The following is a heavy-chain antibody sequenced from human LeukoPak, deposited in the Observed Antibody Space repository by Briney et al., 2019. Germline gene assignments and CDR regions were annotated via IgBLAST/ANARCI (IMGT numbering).Heavy chain of an antibody. V-gene: IGHV3-53*01. Sequence: GGSLRLSCAASGFTVSSNYMSWVRQAPGKGLEWVSVIYSGGSTYYADSVKGRFTISRDNSKNTLYLQMNSLRAEDTAVYYCARDDFWRGYYTGATSYYYMDVWGKGTTVTVSS. CDR2: IYSGGST. CDR3: ARDDFWRGYYTGATSYYYMDV. J-gene: IGHJ6*03. D-gene: IGHD3-3*01. CDR1: GFTVSSNY.